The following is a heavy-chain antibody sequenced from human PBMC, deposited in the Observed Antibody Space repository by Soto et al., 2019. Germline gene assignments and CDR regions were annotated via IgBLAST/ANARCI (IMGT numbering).Heavy chain of an antibody. V-gene: IGHV3-48*02. D-gene: IGHD6-19*01. CDR2: ISSSSSTI. CDR3: ARDLRGIAVAGSLG. Sequence: EVQLVESGGGLVQPGGSLRLSCAASGFTFSSYSMNWVRQAPGKGLEWVSYISSSSSTIYYADSVKGRFTISRDNAKNSLYLQMNSLRDEDRAVYYCARDLRGIAVAGSLGWGQGTLVTVSS. CDR1: GFTFSSYS. J-gene: IGHJ4*02.